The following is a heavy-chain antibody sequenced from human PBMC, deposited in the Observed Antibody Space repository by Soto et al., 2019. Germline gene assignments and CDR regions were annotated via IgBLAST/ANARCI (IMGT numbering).Heavy chain of an antibody. V-gene: IGHV3-7*04. J-gene: IGHJ4*02. CDR2: IKQDGGEK. D-gene: IGHD1-26*01. Sequence: SLRLSCAASGFTFSSYWMSWVRQAPGKGLEWVANIKQDGGEKNYVDSVKGRFTISRDNAKKSLYLQMNSLRAEHTAVYYCGRDLRDWDSGSYSYYYWGQGTLVTVSS. CDR1: GFTFSSYW. CDR3: GRDLRDWDSGSYSYYY.